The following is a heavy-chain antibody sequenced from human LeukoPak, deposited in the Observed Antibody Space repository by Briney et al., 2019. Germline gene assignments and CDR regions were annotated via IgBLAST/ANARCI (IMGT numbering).Heavy chain of an antibody. CDR1: GFTFTDYY. V-gene: IGHV3-11*06. CDR2: ISSRTSDT. J-gene: IGHJ4*02. Sequence: GGALRLSCAASGFTFTDYYMSWIRQAPGKGLEWVSYISSRTSDTNYVDSVKGRFTISRDNAKNSLYLQMNSLRAEDTAVYYCTRVGSSGSVDYWGQGTLVTVSS. CDR3: TRVGSSGSVDY. D-gene: IGHD1-1*01.